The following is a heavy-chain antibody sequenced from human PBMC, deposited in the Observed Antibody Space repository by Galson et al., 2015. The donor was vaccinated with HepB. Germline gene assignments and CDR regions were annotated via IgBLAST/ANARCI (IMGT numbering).Heavy chain of an antibody. CDR1: GGSFSDYY. CDR2: IYHSGTP. J-gene: IGHJ6*03. CDR3: ARVVPPRDVTFGVVIHSSFYMDV. Sequence: LSLTCAVYGGSFSDYYWTWIRQPPGKGLEWIGEIYHSGTPNYNPSLKRRVTISGDTSKKQFSLRITSVTAADTAVYYCARVVPPRDVTFGVVIHSSFYMDVWGRGTTVIVSS. V-gene: IGHV4-34*01. D-gene: IGHD3-3*01.